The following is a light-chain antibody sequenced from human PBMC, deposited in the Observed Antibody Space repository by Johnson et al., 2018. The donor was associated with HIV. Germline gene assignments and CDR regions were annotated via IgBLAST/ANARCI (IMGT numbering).Light chain of an antibody. CDR1: SSNIGNNY. CDR3: GTWDSSWGV. J-gene: IGLJ1*01. CDR2: ENN. V-gene: IGLV1-51*02. Sequence: QSVLTQPPSVSAAPGQKVTISCSGSSSNIGNNYVSWYQQLPGTAPKLLIYENNKRPSGIPDRFSGSKSGTSATLGITGLQTGDEADYYCGTWDSSWGVFGHGTKVAVL.